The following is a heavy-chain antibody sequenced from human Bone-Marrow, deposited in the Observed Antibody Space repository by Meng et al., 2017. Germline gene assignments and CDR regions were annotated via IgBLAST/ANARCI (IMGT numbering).Heavy chain of an antibody. V-gene: IGHV3-33*01. CDR3: ARDRIVGDPHRVGLAY. D-gene: IGHD1-26*01. CDR2: IWYDGSNK. Sequence: GESLKISCAASGFTFSSYGMHWVRQAPGKGLEWVAVIWYDGSNKYYADSVKGRFPISRDNSKNTLYLQMNSLRAEDTAVYYCARDRIVGDPHRVGLAYWGQGTLVTVSS. J-gene: IGHJ4*02. CDR1: GFTFSSYG.